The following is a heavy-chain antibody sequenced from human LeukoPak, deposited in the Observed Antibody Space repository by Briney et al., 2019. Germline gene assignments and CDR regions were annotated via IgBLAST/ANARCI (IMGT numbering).Heavy chain of an antibody. Sequence: PSETLSFTCTVSGGSVSSGSYYWSWIRQPPGKGLEWIGYIYYTGSTNYNPSLKSRVTISVDTSKNHFSLKLTSVTAADAAVYYCARGYSGHYYALYIWGQGTMVTVSP. V-gene: IGHV4-61*01. CDR1: GGSVSSGSYY. CDR2: IYYTGST. J-gene: IGHJ3*02. CDR3: ARGYSGHYYALYI. D-gene: IGHD1-26*01.